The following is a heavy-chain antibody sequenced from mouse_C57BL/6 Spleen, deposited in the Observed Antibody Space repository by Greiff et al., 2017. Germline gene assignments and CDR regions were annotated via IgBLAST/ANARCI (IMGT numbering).Heavy chain of an antibody. CDR1: GYTFTDYN. CDR2: INPNNGGT. V-gene: IGHV1-18*01. J-gene: IGHJ3*01. D-gene: IGHD2-2*01. CDR3: ARVGGYDNSTY. Sequence: EVQLQQSGPELVKPGASVKIPCKASGYTFTDYNMDWVKQSHGKSLEWIGDINPNNGGTIYNQKFKGKATLTVDKSSSTAYMELRSLTSEDTAVYYCARVGGYDNSTYWGQGTLVTVSA.